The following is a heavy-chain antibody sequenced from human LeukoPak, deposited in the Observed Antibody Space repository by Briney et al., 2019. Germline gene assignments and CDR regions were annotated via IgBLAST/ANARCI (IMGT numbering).Heavy chain of an antibody. CDR3: ARAPGIAAAGTHFDF. D-gene: IGHD6-13*01. Sequence: SQTLSLTCVVSGGSLSSYYWSWIRQPPGKGLEWIVYIYYSGSAKYNPSLKSRVTISVDTSKNQFSLKLSSVNAGDTAVYYCARAPGIAAAGTHFDFWGQGTLVTVSS. V-gene: IGHV4-59*01. CDR2: IYYSGSA. J-gene: IGHJ4*02. CDR1: GGSLSSYY.